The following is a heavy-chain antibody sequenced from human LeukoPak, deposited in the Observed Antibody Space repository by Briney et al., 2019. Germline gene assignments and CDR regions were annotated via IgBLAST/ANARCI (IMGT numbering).Heavy chain of an antibody. CDR2: INQDGSVK. Sequence: PGGSLRLSCAASGFIFSNYWMSWVRQAPGKGLEWVANINQDGSVKYYVDSVKGRFTISRDNAKNSLYLQVNSLRAEDTAVYYCARIGYSSSCTDYWGQGTLVTVSS. CDR3: ARIGYSSSCTDY. J-gene: IGHJ4*02. V-gene: IGHV3-7*01. CDR1: GFIFSNYW. D-gene: IGHD6-13*01.